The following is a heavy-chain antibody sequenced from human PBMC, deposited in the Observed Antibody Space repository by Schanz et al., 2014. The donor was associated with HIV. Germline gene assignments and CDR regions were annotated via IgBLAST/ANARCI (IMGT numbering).Heavy chain of an antibody. CDR3: VRDRSLWGSGYTYFDH. V-gene: IGHV3-33*01. J-gene: IGHJ4*02. CDR1: GFTFSSYG. CDR2: IWFDGSNK. Sequence: QVQLVESGGGVVQPGRSLRLSCAASGFTFSSYGMHWVRQVPGKGLEWVAVIWFDGSNKYYGDSVKGRFTIARDNSKNTLYLQMNSLSVEDAAVYHCVRDRSLWGSGYTYFDHWGQGTQVTVSS. D-gene: IGHD5-12*01.